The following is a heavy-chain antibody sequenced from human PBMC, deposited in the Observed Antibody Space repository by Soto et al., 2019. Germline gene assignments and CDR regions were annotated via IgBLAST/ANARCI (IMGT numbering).Heavy chain of an antibody. CDR2: FDPEDGET. D-gene: IGHD2-8*01. Sequence: ASVKVSCKVSGYTLTELSMHWVRQAPGKGLEWMGGFDPEDGETIYAQKFQGRVTMTEDTSTDTAYMELSSLRSEDTAVYYCATDPSGSCTNGVCRDTGGYWGQGTLVTVSS. CDR1: GYTLTELS. V-gene: IGHV1-24*01. J-gene: IGHJ4*02. CDR3: ATDPSGSCTNGVCRDTGGY.